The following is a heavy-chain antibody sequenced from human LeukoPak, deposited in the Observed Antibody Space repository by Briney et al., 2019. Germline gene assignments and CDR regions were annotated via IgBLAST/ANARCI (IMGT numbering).Heavy chain of an antibody. CDR2: ISYDGSNK. J-gene: IGHJ3*02. Sequence: GGSLRLSCAASGFTFSSYVMHWVRQAPGKGLEWVAVISYDGSNKYYADSVKGRFTISRDNSKNTLYLQTNSLRAEDTAVYYCAAGLVVIDAFDIWGQGTMVTVSS. CDR3: AAGLVVIDAFDI. CDR1: GFTFSSYV. D-gene: IGHD3-22*01. V-gene: IGHV3-30-3*01.